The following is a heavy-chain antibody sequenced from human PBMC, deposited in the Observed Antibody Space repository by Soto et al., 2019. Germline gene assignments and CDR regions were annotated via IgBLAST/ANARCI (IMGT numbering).Heavy chain of an antibody. CDR2: INAGNGNT. V-gene: IGHV1-3*01. Sequence: ASVKVSCKASGYTFTSYAMHWMRQAPGQRLEWMGWINAGNGNTKYSQKFQGRVTITRDTSASTAYMELSSLRSEDTAVYYCARANKREQQGLDYYSYGMDVGGKGTRATVS. J-gene: IGHJ6*04. CDR3: ARANKREQQGLDYYSYGMDV. D-gene: IGHD1-1*01. CDR1: GYTFTSYA.